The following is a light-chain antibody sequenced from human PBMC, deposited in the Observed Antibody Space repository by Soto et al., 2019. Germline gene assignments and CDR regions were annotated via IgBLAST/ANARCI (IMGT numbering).Light chain of an antibody. V-gene: IGKV3-20*01. Sequence: EIALTQSPATLSLSPGARATLSCRASQSVSSSYLAWYQQKPAQAPRLLIYGASSRATGIPDRFSGSGSGTDFTLTISRLEPEDFAVYYCQQYGSSPQTFGQGTKVDI. J-gene: IGKJ1*01. CDR3: QQYGSSPQT. CDR2: GAS. CDR1: QSVSSSY.